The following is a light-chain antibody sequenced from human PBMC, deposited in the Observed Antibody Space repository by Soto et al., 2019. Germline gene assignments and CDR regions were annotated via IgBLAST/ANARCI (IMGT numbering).Light chain of an antibody. Sequence: DIQMTQSPSSLSASVRDRVTITCRASQDIDNSLAWYQQQAGKVPKLLIYAASTLQSGVPSRFSGSRSGTEFTLTISSLQPEDVATYYCQKYSSAPFTFGPGTKVDIK. J-gene: IGKJ3*01. CDR3: QKYSSAPFT. CDR2: AAS. V-gene: IGKV1-27*01. CDR1: QDIDNS.